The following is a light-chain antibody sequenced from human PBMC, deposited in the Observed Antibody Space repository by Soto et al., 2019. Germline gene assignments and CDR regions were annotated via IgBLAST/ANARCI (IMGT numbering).Light chain of an antibody. CDR1: QSVSSW. Sequence: DIQMTQSPSTLSASVGDRVTITCRASQSVSSWLAWYQQKPGKAPKLLISKTSNLESGVPSRFSGSGSGTEFSLTISSLQPDDFATYYCQQYKSFFLTFGGGTRVEVK. CDR2: KTS. CDR3: QQYKSFFLT. V-gene: IGKV1-5*03. J-gene: IGKJ4*01.